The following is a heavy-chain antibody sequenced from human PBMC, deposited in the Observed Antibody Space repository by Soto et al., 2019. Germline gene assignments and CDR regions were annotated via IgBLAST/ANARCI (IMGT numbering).Heavy chain of an antibody. J-gene: IGHJ6*02. CDR2: IYPGDSDT. CDR3: ARRARAAMHYYYYGMDV. D-gene: IGHD2-2*01. V-gene: IGHV5-51*01. CDR1: GYSFTSYW. Sequence: HGESLKISCKGSGYSFTSYWIGWVRQMPGKGLEWMGIIYPGDSDTRYSPSFQGQVTISADKSISTAYLQWSSLKASDTAMYYCARRARAAMHYYYYGMDVWGQGTTVTVSS.